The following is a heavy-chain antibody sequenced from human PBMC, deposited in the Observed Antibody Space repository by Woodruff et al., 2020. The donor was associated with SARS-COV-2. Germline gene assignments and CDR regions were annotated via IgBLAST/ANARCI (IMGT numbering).Heavy chain of an antibody. CDR3: ATQLSAGWLQFLAFDI. J-gene: IGHJ3*02. V-gene: IGHV1-24*01. Sequence: AQKFQGRVTMTEDTSTDTAYMELSSLRSEDTAVYYCATQLSAGWLQFLAFDIWGQGTMVTVSS. D-gene: IGHD5-12*01.